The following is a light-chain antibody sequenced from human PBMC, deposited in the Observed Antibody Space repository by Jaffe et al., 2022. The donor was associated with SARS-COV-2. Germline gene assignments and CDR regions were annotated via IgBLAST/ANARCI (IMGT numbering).Light chain of an antibody. V-gene: IGKV3-11*01. CDR1: QSVGTY. Sequence: EIVLTQSPATLSLSPGERATLSCRASQSVGTYLAWYQQKPGQAPRLLIYDASNRATGIPARFSGFGSGTDFTLTISSLETEDFALYYCHQRSSWPLTFGGGTKVEIK. CDR3: HQRSSWPLT. CDR2: DAS. J-gene: IGKJ4*01.